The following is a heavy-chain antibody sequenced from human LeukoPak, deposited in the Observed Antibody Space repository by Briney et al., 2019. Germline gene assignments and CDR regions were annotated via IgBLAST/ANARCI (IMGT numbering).Heavy chain of an antibody. V-gene: IGHV3-48*01. CDR2: ISGSSSTI. CDR3: ARDKYYYDSSGYYEDHWYFDL. J-gene: IGHJ2*01. Sequence: GGSLRLSCAASGFTFSSYSMNWVRQAPGKGLEWVSYISGSSSTIYYADSVKGRFTISRDNAKNSLYLQMNGLRAEDTAVYYCARDKYYYDSSGYYEDHWYFDLWGRGTLVTVSS. CDR1: GFTFSSYS. D-gene: IGHD3-22*01.